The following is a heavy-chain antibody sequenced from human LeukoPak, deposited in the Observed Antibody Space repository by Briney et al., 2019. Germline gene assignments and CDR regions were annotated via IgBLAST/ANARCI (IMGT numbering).Heavy chain of an antibody. CDR3: ARLFSGRTNWFDP. V-gene: IGHV4-39*01. Sequence: PSETLSLTCTVSGGSISSSSYYWGWIRQPPGKGLEWIGSIYYSGSTYYNPPLKSRVTISVDTSKNQFSLKLSSVTAADTAVYYCARLFSGRTNWFDPWGQGTLVTVSS. J-gene: IGHJ5*02. D-gene: IGHD1-14*01. CDR1: GGSISSSSYY. CDR2: IYYSGST.